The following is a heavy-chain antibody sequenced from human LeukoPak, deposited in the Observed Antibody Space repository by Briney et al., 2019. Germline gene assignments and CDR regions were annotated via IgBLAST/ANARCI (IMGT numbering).Heavy chain of an antibody. CDR3: LTSTVSTGSDT. CDR1: GFTYSRYA. D-gene: IGHD5/OR15-5a*01. CDR2: ISHDGYST. Sequence: PGGSLRLPCAASGFTYSRYAMSWVRQAPGKGLEWVSTISHDGYSTYYADSVKGHFTVSRDKSKNMLYLQVNSLRAEDTAVYYCLTSTVSTGSDTWGQGTLVTVSS. V-gene: IGHV3-23*01. J-gene: IGHJ5*02.